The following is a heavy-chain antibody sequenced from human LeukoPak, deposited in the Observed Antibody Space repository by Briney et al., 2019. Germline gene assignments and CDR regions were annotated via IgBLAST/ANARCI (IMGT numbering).Heavy chain of an antibody. V-gene: IGHV4-30-2*01. CDR2: ASHGGNT. CDR3: ARGGVYRSGGRCYSLDY. J-gene: IGHJ4*02. Sequence: PSETLSLTCTVSGVSIRSGTYYWNWIRQPPGKGLEWVAFASHGGNTYSSPSLKSRVTISLDTSKNQFSLTLNSVTAADTAVYYCARGGVYRSGGRCYSLDYWGQGTPVTVSS. CDR1: GVSIRSGTYY. D-gene: IGHD2-15*01.